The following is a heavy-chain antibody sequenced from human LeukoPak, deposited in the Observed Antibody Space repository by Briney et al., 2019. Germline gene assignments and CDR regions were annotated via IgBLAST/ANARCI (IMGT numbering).Heavy chain of an antibody. D-gene: IGHD3-22*01. V-gene: IGHV6-1*01. J-gene: IGHJ4*02. CDR1: GDSVSSKSDA. CDR3: ARVLHSSGYLTFDY. Sequence: SQTLSLTCAISGDSVSSKSDAWNWIRQSPSRGLEWLGRTYYRSKWYNDYAVSVKSRITINPDTSKNQFSLKLSSVTAADTAVYYCARVLHSSGYLTFDYWGQGTLVTVSS. CDR2: TYYRSKWYN.